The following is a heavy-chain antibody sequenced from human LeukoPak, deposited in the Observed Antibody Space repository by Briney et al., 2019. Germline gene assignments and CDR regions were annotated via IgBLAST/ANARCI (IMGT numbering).Heavy chain of an antibody. Sequence: GGSLRLSCAASGFTFSDYYMTWIRRAPGKGLEWVSYISTTSGFTNYADSVRGRFTISRDNAKNSLYLQMNTLRAEDTAVYYCAKGSPPGDWGQGTLVTVSS. CDR1: GFTFSDYY. CDR2: ISTTSGFT. V-gene: IGHV3-11*05. CDR3: AKGSPPGD. D-gene: IGHD3-16*01. J-gene: IGHJ4*02.